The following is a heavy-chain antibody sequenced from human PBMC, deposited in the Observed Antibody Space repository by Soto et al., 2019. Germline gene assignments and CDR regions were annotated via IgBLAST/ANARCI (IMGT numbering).Heavy chain of an antibody. D-gene: IGHD2-2*01. J-gene: IGHJ3*02. CDR1: GYSFTSCW. CDR2: IDPSDSYT. CDR3: ARGSCSSTSSYGYDAFDI. V-gene: IGHV5-10-1*01. Sequence: GESLKISCKGSGYSFTSCWISWVRQMPGKGLEWMGRIDPSDSYTNYSPSFQGHVTISADKSISTAYLQWSSLKASDTAMYYCARGSCSSTSSYGYDAFDIWGQGTMVTVSS.